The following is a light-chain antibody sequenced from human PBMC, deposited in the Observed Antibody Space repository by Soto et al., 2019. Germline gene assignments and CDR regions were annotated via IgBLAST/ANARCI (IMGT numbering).Light chain of an antibody. CDR1: ESVSSY. CDR3: QQYGSFTT. V-gene: IGKV3-20*01. Sequence: EIVSTQSPGVLSSSPGERATLSCRASESVSSYLAWYQQKPGQAPRLLIYGASSRATGIPDRFSGSGSGTDFTLTISRLEPEDFAVYYCQQYGSFTTFGQGTRLEI. J-gene: IGKJ5*01. CDR2: GAS.